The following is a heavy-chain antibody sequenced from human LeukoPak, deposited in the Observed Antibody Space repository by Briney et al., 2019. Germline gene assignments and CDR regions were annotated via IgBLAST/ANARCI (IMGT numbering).Heavy chain of an antibody. CDR3: ASGTIKPMDV. Sequence: GGSLRLSCAVSGFTFSNSGMNWVRQAPGKGLEWVSYISSSRSTTYYADSVKGRFTISRDNAKNSLYLQMNSLRAEDTAVYYCASGTIKPMDVWGQGTTVTVSS. CDR1: GFTFSNSG. CDR2: ISSSRSTT. J-gene: IGHJ6*02. V-gene: IGHV3-48*01. D-gene: IGHD1-1*01.